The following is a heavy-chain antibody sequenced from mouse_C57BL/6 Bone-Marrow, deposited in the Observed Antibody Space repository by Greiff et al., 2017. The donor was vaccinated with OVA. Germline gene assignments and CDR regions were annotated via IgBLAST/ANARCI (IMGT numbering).Heavy chain of an antibody. CDR3: TTSYYSNPYYAMDY. V-gene: IGHV14-4*01. Sequence: VHVKQSGAELVRPGASVKLSCTASGFNIKDDYMHWVKQRPEQGLEWIGWIDPENGDTEYASKFQGKATITADTSSNTAYLQLSSLTSEDTAVYYCTTSYYSNPYYAMDYWGQGTSVTVSS. D-gene: IGHD2-5*01. CDR2: IDPENGDT. J-gene: IGHJ4*01. CDR1: GFNIKDDY.